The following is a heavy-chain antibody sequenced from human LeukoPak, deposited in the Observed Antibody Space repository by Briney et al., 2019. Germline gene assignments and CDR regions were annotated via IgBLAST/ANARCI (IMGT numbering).Heavy chain of an antibody. V-gene: IGHV3-7*01. CDR1: GFTFSSYW. Sequence: AGTLTLTCAASGFTFSSYWLSWVRQAPGKGLEWVANIKQGGSEKYYVDSVKGRFTISRDNAKNSLYLQMNSLRAEDTAVYYCARDSRGAFDYWGQGTLVTVSS. J-gene: IGHJ4*02. CDR2: IKQGGSEK. D-gene: IGHD3-10*01. CDR3: ARDSRGAFDY.